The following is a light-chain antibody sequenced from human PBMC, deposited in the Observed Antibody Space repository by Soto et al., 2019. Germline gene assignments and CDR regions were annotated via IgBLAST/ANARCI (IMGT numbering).Light chain of an antibody. Sequence: QSALTQPASVSGCPGQSITISCTGTISDVGGYNFVSWYQQYPGKAPKLMICDVSNRPSGVSNRFSGSKSGNTASLTISGLHAEDEAESYCSSYTGSNYVFGTGTKVTVL. CDR2: DVS. J-gene: IGLJ1*01. CDR1: ISDVGGYNF. V-gene: IGLV2-14*03. CDR3: SSYTGSNYV.